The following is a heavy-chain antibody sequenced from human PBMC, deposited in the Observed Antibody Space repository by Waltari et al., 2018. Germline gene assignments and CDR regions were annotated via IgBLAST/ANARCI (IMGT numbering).Heavy chain of an antibody. CDR2: MCGSVGST. D-gene: IGHD3-10*01. V-gene: IGHV3-23*01. Sequence: EVQLLESGGGLVQPGGSLRLSCAASGFTFSSYAMSWVRQAPGRGVGGVAAMCGSVGSTYYADSVKGRFTISRDNSKKTLYLQMNSRRAEDTAVYYCAKALVWVQEDNWGQGTLVTVSS. CDR3: AKALVWVQEDN. CDR1: GFTFSSYA. J-gene: IGHJ4*02.